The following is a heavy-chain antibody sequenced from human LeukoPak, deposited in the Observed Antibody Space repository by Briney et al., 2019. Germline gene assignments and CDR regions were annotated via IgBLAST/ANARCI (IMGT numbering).Heavy chain of an antibody. D-gene: IGHD3-10*01. J-gene: IGHJ6*02. V-gene: IGHV4-31*03. CDR2: IYYGGST. CDR3: ARYMVRGVYYYGMDV. CDR1: GGSISSGGYY. Sequence: SQTLSLTCTVSGGSISSGGYYWSWIRQHPGKGLEWIGYIYYGGSTYYNPSLKSRVTISVDTSKNQFSLKLSSVTAADTAVYYCARYMVRGVYYYGMDVWGQGTTVTVSS.